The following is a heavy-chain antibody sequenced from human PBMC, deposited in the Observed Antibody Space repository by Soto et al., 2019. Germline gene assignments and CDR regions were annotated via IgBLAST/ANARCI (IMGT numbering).Heavy chain of an antibody. CDR2: IYWDDDK. Sequence: QITLKESGPTLVKPTQPLTLTCTFSGFSLSTSAVGVGWIRQPPGKALECLALIYWDDDKRYSPSLKSRLTITKDTSKDQVVLTMTNMDPVDTATYYCAHRGRRFDYWGQGTLVTVSS. CDR1: GFSLSTSAVG. CDR3: AHRGRRFDY. J-gene: IGHJ4*02. V-gene: IGHV2-5*02. D-gene: IGHD3-10*01.